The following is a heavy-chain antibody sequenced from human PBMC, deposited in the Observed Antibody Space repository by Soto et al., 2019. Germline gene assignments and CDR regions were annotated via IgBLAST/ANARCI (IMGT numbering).Heavy chain of an antibody. D-gene: IGHD3-3*01. CDR2: TIPIFGTA. CDR3: ARGKKYYDFWSGYPPDYYYYGMDV. V-gene: IGHV1-69*01. Sequence: QVQLVQSGAEVKKPGSSVKVSCKASGGTFSSYAISWVRQAPGKGLEWMGGTIPIFGTANYAQKFQGRVTITADESTSTAYMELSSLRSEDTAVYYCARGKKYYDFWSGYPPDYYYYGMDVWGQGTTVTVSS. J-gene: IGHJ6*02. CDR1: GGTFSSYA.